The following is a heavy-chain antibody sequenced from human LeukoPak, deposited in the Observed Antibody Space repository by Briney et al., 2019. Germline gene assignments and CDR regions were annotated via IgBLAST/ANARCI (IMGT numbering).Heavy chain of an antibody. CDR2: ISAYSGNA. CDR3: ARGFPPRILYDSSGYYSYYFDY. V-gene: IGHV1-18*01. CDR1: GYTFATFG. J-gene: IGHJ4*02. D-gene: IGHD3-22*01. Sequence: ASVKVSCKASGYTFATFGISWVRQAPGQGLEWMGWISAYSGNAKTAQNLQGRLSMATDTSTSTAYMELRSLRSGDTAVYYCARGFPPRILYDSSGYYSYYFDYWGQGTLVTVSS.